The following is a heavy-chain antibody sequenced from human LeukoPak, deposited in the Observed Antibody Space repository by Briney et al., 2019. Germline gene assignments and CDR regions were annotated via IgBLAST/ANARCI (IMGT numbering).Heavy chain of an antibody. CDR1: GGSISSYY. CDR2: IYYSGYT. V-gene: IGHV4-59*01. D-gene: IGHD2-15*01. CDR3: ARGYCSGGSCYSFDY. J-gene: IGHJ4*02. Sequence: SETLSLTCTVSGGSISSYYWSWIRQPPGKGLEWIGYIYYSGYTNYNPSLKSRVTISVETSKNQFSLKLSSVTAADTAVYYCARGYCSGGSCYSFDYWGQGTLVTVSS.